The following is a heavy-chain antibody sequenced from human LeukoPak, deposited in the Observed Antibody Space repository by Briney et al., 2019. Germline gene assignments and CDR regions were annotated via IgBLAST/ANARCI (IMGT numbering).Heavy chain of an antibody. J-gene: IGHJ4*02. CDR2: IYYSGST. CDR1: GGSISSYY. CDR3: ARLPGYYDSSGVFDY. Sequence: SETLSLTCTVSGGSISSYYWSWIRQPPGKGLEWIGYIYYSGSTNYNPSLKSRVTISVDTSKNQFSLKLSSVTAADTAVYYCARLPGYYDSSGVFDYWGQGTLVTVSS. D-gene: IGHD3-22*01. V-gene: IGHV4-59*08.